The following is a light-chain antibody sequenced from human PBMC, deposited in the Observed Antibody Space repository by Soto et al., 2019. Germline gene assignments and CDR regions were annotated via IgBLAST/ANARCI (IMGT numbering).Light chain of an antibody. CDR3: QQSYSTPRT. J-gene: IGKJ4*02. CDR1: QSISNY. V-gene: IGKV1-39*01. Sequence: DIQMTQSPSSLSASVGDRVTVTCRASQSISNYLNWYQQKPGKAPKLLIYAASSLQSGVPSRFSGRGSGTDFPLTINTLQPEDFATYYCQQSYSTPRTFGGGTKVEIK. CDR2: AAS.